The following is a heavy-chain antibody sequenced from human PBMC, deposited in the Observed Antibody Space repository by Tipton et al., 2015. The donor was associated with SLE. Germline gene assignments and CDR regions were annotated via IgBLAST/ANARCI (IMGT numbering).Heavy chain of an antibody. CDR3: ARHVTYGSGTYGPFYFDS. J-gene: IGHJ4*02. CDR1: GGYISSGGYY. D-gene: IGHD3-10*01. CDR2: IYYGAYGGST. Sequence: TLSLTCSVSGGYISSGGYYWSWIRQVPGMGLQWIGYIYYGAYGGSTNYSPSLKSRVSISMEKSKNQFSLTLSSVTAADTAVYFCARHVTYGSGTYGPFYFDSWSQGTLVTVSS. V-gene: IGHV4-31*03.